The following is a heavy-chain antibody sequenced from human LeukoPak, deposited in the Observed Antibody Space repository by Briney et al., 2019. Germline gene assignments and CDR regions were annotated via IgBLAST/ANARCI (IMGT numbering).Heavy chain of an antibody. Sequence: SETLSLTCTVSGGSIGTSTYYGGWVRQPPGKGLEWIGSMYYGGTTYYNPSLKSRVTFSVDTSKNQFSLRLSSVTAADSAVYFCATGKYSGYYDYWGQGTLVTVSS. CDR2: MYYGGTT. CDR3: ATGKYSGYYDY. V-gene: IGHV4-39*01. J-gene: IGHJ4*02. D-gene: IGHD5-12*01. CDR1: GGSIGTSTYY.